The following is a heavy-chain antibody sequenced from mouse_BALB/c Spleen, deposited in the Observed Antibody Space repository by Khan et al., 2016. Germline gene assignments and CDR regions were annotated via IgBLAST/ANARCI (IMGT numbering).Heavy chain of an antibody. D-gene: IGHD4-1*01. Sequence: QVQLKESGPGLVAPSQSLSITCTVSGFSLTSYGVHWDRQPPGKGLEWLGVIWAGGNTNYNSALMSRLSISHDHSKSQVFLKMNSLQTDDTAMYYCARAGTRAMDYWGQGTSVTVSA. CDR3: ARAGTRAMDY. J-gene: IGHJ4*01. CDR2: IWAGGNT. CDR1: GFSLTSYG. V-gene: IGHV2-9*02.